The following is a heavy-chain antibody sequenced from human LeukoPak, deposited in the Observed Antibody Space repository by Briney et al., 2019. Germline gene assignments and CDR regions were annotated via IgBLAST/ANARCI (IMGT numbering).Heavy chain of an antibody. CDR2: ISGGAGGA. D-gene: IGHD3-10*01. J-gene: IGHJ4*02. CDR1: GFTFSSYA. CDR3: AKDGGYGSGSYYPDY. Sequence: GGSLRLSCAASGFTFSSYAMNWVRQAPGKGLEWVSSISGGAGGAAYVDSVKGRFTMSRDNSKNTLYLQMNSLRAEDTAVYYCAKDGGYGSGSYYPDYWGQGTLVTVSS. V-gene: IGHV3-23*01.